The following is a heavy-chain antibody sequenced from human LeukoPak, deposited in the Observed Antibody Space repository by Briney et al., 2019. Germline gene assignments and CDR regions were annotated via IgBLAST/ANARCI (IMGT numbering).Heavy chain of an antibody. CDR3: AKDRLAAAGTFDY. D-gene: IGHD6-13*01. J-gene: IGHJ4*02. Sequence: PGGSLRLSCAASGFTFSTYAMSWVRQAPGKGLEWVSGVSGSGGSTYYADSVKGRFTISKGNSKNTLYLQMNSLRAEDTAVYYCAKDRLAAAGTFDYWGQGTLVTVSS. CDR1: GFTFSTYA. CDR2: VSGSGGST. V-gene: IGHV3-23*01.